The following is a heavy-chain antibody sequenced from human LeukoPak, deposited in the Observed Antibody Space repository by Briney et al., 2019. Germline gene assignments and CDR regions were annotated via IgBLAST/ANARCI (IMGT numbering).Heavy chain of an antibody. CDR1: GYTFTSYG. V-gene: IGHV1-18*01. D-gene: IGHD5-18*01. CDR2: ISAYNGNT. J-gene: IGHJ6*02. CDR3: AREDVDTAMFPYYYYGMDV. Sequence: ASVKVSCKASGYTFTSYGISWVRQAPGQGLEWMGWISAYNGNTNYAQKLQGRVTMTTDTPTSTAYMELRSLRSDDTAVYYCAREDVDTAMFPYYYYGMDVWGQGTTVTVSS.